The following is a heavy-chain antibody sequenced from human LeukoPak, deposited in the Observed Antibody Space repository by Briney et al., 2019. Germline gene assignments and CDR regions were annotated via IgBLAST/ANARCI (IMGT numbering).Heavy chain of an antibody. Sequence: GGSLRLSCAASGFTFSSYEMNWVRQAPGKGLEWVSYISSRGSTIYYADSVKGRLTISRDNAKNSLYLQMNSLRAEDTAVYYCARDREGYCSGGTCTNFDYWGQGTLVTVSS. J-gene: IGHJ4*02. V-gene: IGHV3-48*03. CDR2: ISSRGSTI. D-gene: IGHD2-15*01. CDR1: GFTFSSYE. CDR3: ARDREGYCSGGTCTNFDY.